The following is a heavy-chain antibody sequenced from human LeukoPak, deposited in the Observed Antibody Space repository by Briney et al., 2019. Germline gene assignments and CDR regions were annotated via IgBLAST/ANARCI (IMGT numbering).Heavy chain of an antibody. CDR1: GYTFTSYY. V-gene: IGHV1-46*01. Sequence: ASVKVSCKASGYTFTSYYMHWLRQAPGHGLEWMGIMNPSGASASYAQKSQGRVTMTRDTSTSTVYMELSSLRSEDTAVYYCARGAPVVVPSDYGPGYFRLWGQGTLVTVSS. D-gene: IGHD2-15*01. CDR3: ARGAPVVVPSDYGPGYFRL. J-gene: IGHJ1*01. CDR2: MNPSGASA.